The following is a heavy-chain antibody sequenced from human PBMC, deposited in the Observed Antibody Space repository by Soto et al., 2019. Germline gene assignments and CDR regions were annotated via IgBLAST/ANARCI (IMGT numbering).Heavy chain of an antibody. D-gene: IGHD3-10*01. CDR3: ARHGVRGVIITGYYYYYGMDV. CDR1: GYTFTSYG. Sequence: ASVKVSCKASGYTFTSYGISWVRQAPGQGLEWMGWISAYNGNTNYAQKLQGRVTMTTDTSTSTAYMELRSLRSDDTAVYYCARHGVRGVIITGYYYYYGMDVWGQGTTVTVSS. CDR2: ISAYNGNT. V-gene: IGHV1-18*04. J-gene: IGHJ6*02.